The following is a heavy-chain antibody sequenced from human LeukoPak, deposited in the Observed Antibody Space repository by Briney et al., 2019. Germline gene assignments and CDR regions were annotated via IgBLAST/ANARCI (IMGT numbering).Heavy chain of an antibody. CDR1: GFTFSSYA. J-gene: IGHJ4*02. V-gene: IGHV3-30-3*01. CDR3: AREPQFTEWELPFDY. CDR2: ISYDGSNK. Sequence: GGSLRLSCAASGFTFSSYAMHWVRQAPGKGLEWVAVISYDGSNKYYADSVKGRFTISRDNSKNTLYLQMNSLRAEDTAGYYCAREPQFTEWELPFDYWGQGTLVIVSA. D-gene: IGHD1-26*01.